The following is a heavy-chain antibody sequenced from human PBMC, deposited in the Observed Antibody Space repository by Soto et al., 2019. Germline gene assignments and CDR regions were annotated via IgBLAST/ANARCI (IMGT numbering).Heavy chain of an antibody. V-gene: IGHV3-73*02. CDR1: GFTYSGSA. D-gene: IGHD3-22*01. Sequence: EVQLVESGGGLVQPGGSLKLSCAASGFTYSGSAMHWVRQASGKGLQWVGRIRSKANSYATSYDASVKGRFTISRDDSKNTAYLHMNSLRTEDTAVYYCTRRYFYDSSGYYMDDYWGQGTLVSVSS. CDR2: IRSKANSYAT. CDR3: TRRYFYDSSGYYMDDY. J-gene: IGHJ4*02.